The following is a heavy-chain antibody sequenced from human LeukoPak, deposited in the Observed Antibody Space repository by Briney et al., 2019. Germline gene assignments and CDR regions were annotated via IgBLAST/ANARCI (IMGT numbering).Heavy chain of an antibody. CDR2: VSWNGAYT. CDR1: LLPSDHYG. CDR3: ARRKGPYGSGTYYDS. Sequence: GRSLSLSPAASLLPSDHYGMSGVRLAPGEGLEWVSGVSWNGAYTEYADSVRGRFTISRDNAKKSLYLQMNSLRVDDTALYYCARRKGPYGSGTYYDSWGQGTLVSVSS. D-gene: IGHD3-10*01. J-gene: IGHJ4*02. V-gene: IGHV3-20*03.